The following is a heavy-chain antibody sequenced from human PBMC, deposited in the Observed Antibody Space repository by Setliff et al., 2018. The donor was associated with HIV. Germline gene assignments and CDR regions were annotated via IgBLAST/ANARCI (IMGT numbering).Heavy chain of an antibody. CDR3: ARDRPPSTVDMLGAFDR. J-gene: IGHJ3*02. Sequence: SETLSLTCTVSHGSISPFYWSWMRQPPGRGLEWIGYIFYTGTTKYNPSLKSRVSMSVDMSKNQLSLKLKSVTAADTAVYYCARDRPPSTVDMLGAFDRWGQGTKVTVSS. V-gene: IGHV4-59*01. D-gene: IGHD4-17*01. CDR2: IFYTGTT. CDR1: HGSISPFY.